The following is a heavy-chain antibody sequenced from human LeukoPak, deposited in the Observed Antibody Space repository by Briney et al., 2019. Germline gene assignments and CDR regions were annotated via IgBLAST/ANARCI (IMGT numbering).Heavy chain of an antibody. Sequence: SVKVSCKASGGTFISYAISWVRQAPGQGLEWMGGIIPIFGTANYAQKFQGRVTITADESTSTAYMELSSLRSEDTAVYYCARVLSLVLTVTERAFDIWGQGTMVTVSS. CDR3: ARVLSLVLTVTERAFDI. V-gene: IGHV1-69*13. D-gene: IGHD4-17*01. CDR2: IIPIFGTA. CDR1: GGTFISYA. J-gene: IGHJ3*02.